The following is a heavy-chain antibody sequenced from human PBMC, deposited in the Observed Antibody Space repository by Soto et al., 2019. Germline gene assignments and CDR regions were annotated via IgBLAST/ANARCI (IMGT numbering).Heavy chain of an antibody. Sequence: QITLKESGPTLVKPTQTLTLTCTFSGFSLSTSGVGVGWLRQPPGKALECLALIYWTDNQDYSPSLKSRLTITENTSKNQVVLTMTIMDPVDTSTYYGVYRTDSSAWYSFWGQGTLVTVSS. CDR2: IYWTDNQ. D-gene: IGHD6-19*01. V-gene: IGHV2-5*01. J-gene: IGHJ4*02. CDR3: VYRTDSSAWYSF. CDR1: GFSLSTSGVG.